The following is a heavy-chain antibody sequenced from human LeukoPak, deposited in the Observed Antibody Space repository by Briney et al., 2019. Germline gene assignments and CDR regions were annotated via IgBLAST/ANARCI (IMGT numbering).Heavy chain of an antibody. Sequence: ASVKVSCKASGYTFTRYYMHWVRQAPGQGLEWMGWINPNSGGTNYAQKFQGRVPMTRDTSISTAYMELSRLRSDDTAVYYWARGERWLQLRRGYWGQGTLVTVSS. CDR2: INPNSGGT. CDR3: ARGERWLQLRRGY. D-gene: IGHD5-24*01. V-gene: IGHV1-2*02. CDR1: GYTFTRYY. J-gene: IGHJ4*02.